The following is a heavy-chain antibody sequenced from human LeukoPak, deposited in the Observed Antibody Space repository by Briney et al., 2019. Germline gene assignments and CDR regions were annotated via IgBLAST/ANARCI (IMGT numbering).Heavy chain of an antibody. CDR3: ARGGGDYSNYVGLNWFDP. V-gene: IGHV1-18*01. CDR1: GYTFASYG. D-gene: IGHD4-4*01. J-gene: IGHJ5*02. Sequence: GASVKVSRKASGYTFASYGISWVRQAPGQGLEWMGWISAYNGNTNYAQKLQGRVTMTTDTSTSTAYMELRSLRSDDTAVYYCARGGGDYSNYVGLNWFDPWGQGTLVTVSS. CDR2: ISAYNGNT.